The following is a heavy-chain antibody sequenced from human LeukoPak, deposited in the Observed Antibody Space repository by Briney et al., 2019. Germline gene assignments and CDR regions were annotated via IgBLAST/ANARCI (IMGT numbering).Heavy chain of an antibody. Sequence: PGGSLRLSCAASGFTFSDYYMSWIRKAPGKGLEWVSYISSSSSYTNYADSVKGRFTISRDNAKNSLYLQMNSLRAEDTAVYYCARDPLWFGELGAFDIWGQGTMVTVSS. V-gene: IGHV3-11*06. D-gene: IGHD3-10*01. J-gene: IGHJ3*02. CDR2: ISSSSSYT. CDR3: ARDPLWFGELGAFDI. CDR1: GFTFSDYY.